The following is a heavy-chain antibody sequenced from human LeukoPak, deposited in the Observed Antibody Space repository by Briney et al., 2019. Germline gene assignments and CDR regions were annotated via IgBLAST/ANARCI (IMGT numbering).Heavy chain of an antibody. CDR3: ERGRGRTVVVTATVAFDI. J-gene: IGHJ3*02. Sequence: SVKVSCKASGGTFSSYAISWVRQAPGQGLEWMGGIIPIFGTANYAQKFQGRVTITADESTSTAYMELSSLRSEDTAVYYCERGRGRTVVVTATVAFDIWGQGTMVTVSS. V-gene: IGHV1-69*13. CDR2: IIPIFGTA. CDR1: GGTFSSYA. D-gene: IGHD2-21*02.